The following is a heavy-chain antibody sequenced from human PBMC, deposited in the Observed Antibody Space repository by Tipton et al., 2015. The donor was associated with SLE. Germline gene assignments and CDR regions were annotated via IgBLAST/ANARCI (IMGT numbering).Heavy chain of an antibody. CDR1: GGSISSYY. CDR2: MYYSGST. D-gene: IGHD2-15*01. J-gene: IGHJ4*02. Sequence: TLSLTCTVSGGSISSYYWSWIRQPPGKGLEWIGYMYYSGSTHYHPSLKSRVTISVDTSKNQFSLKLSSVTAADTAVYYCARDPGGYCSGGTCSHFDYWGQGTLVTVSS. V-gene: IGHV4-59*01. CDR3: ARDPGGYCSGGTCSHFDY.